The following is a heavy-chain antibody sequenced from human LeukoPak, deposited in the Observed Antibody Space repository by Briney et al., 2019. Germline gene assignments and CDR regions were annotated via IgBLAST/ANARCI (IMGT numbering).Heavy chain of an antibody. D-gene: IGHD2-2*01. CDR2: IKSKTDGGTT. Sequence: GGFLRLSCAASGFTFSNAWMSWVRQAPGKGLEWVGRIKSKTDGGTTDYAAPVKGRFTISRDDSKNTLYLQMNSLKTEDTAVYYCTTGCSSTSCYAKSGANAFDIWGQGTMVTVSS. CDR3: TTGCSSTSCYAKSGANAFDI. J-gene: IGHJ3*02. V-gene: IGHV3-15*01. CDR1: GFTFSNAW.